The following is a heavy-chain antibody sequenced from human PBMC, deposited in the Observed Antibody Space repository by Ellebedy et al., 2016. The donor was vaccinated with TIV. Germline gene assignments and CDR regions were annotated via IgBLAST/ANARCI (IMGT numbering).Heavy chain of an antibody. CDR3: ARDGLPPSDFFVWGY. CDR1: GFIFKTYV. Sequence: GGSLRLSXAASGFIFKTYVMHWVRQAPGKGLEWVAAVSHDGSVTHYADSVKGRFTISRDNSKNTLYLLMNSLRAEDTAVYYCARDGLPPSDFFVWGYWGQGTLVTVSS. D-gene: IGHD2-8*01. V-gene: IGHV3-30*04. CDR2: VSHDGSVT. J-gene: IGHJ4*02.